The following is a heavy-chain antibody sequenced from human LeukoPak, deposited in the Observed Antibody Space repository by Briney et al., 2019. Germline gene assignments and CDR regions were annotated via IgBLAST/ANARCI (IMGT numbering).Heavy chain of an antibody. J-gene: IGHJ4*02. Sequence: GGSLRLSCAASGFTFSSYEMNWVRQAPGKGLEWVSYISSSGSTIYYADSVKGRFTISRDNSKNTLFLQVNSLRAEDTAVYYCAKTGSSRFDYWGQGTLVTVSS. CDR1: GFTFSSYE. CDR2: ISSSGSTI. D-gene: IGHD1-26*01. V-gene: IGHV3-48*03. CDR3: AKTGSSRFDY.